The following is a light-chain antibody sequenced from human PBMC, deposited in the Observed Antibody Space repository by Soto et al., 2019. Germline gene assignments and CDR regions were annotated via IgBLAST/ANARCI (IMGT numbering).Light chain of an antibody. Sequence: IQLTQSPSSLSASVGDRVTITCRAGQDISTYLVWYQQKPGKAPKLLIYTASTLQSGVPSRFSGSGSGTDFTLTISSLQPEDFATYYCQQLNSYPLTFGGGTKVDIK. J-gene: IGKJ4*01. V-gene: IGKV1-9*01. CDR1: QDISTY. CDR2: TAS. CDR3: QQLNSYPLT.